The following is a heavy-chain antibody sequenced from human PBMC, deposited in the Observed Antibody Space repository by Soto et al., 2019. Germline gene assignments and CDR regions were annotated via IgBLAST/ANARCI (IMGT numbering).Heavy chain of an antibody. CDR1: GGSFSGYY. CDR2: INHSGST. Sequence: SEPLSLTCAVYGGSFSGYYWSWIRQPPGKGLEWIGEINHSGSTNYNPSLKSRVTISVDTSKNQFSLKLSSVTAADTAVYYCARGGYYGSGRNGMDVWGQGTTVTVSS. CDR3: ARGGYYGSGRNGMDV. D-gene: IGHD3-10*01. J-gene: IGHJ6*02. V-gene: IGHV4-34*01.